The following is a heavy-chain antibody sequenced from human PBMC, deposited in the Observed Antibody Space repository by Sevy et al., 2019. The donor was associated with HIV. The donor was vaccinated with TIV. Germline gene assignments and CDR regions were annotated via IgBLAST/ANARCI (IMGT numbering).Heavy chain of an antibody. Sequence: ASVKVSCKAFGYTFTSYGISWVRQAPGQGLEWMGWISDYNGDTNYAQKLQGRVTMTTDTSTSTAYMELRSLRSDDTAVYFCARDIMATTAFFDHWGQGTLVTVSS. D-gene: IGHD5-12*01. V-gene: IGHV1-18*01. CDR2: ISDYNGDT. CDR3: ARDIMATTAFFDH. CDR1: GYTFTSYG. J-gene: IGHJ4*02.